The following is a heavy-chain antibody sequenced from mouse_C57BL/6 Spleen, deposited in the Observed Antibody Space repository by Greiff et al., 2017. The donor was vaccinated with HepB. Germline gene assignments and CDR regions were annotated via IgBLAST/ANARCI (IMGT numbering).Heavy chain of an antibody. Sequence: EVKLMESGPELVKPGASVKISCKASGYSFTDYNMNWVKQSNGKSLEWIGVINPNYGTTSYNQKFKGKATLTVDQSSSTAYMQLNSLTSEDSAVYYCARSKTAQALYYFDYWGQGTTLTVSS. CDR1: GYSFTDYN. CDR2: INPNYGTT. J-gene: IGHJ2*01. CDR3: ARSKTAQALYYFDY. D-gene: IGHD3-2*02. V-gene: IGHV1-39*01.